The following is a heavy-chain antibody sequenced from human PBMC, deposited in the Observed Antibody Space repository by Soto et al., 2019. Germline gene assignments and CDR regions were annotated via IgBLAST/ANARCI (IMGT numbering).Heavy chain of an antibody. CDR3: ARDREYYYDSSGNYYYHYGLDV. J-gene: IGHJ6*02. Sequence: QVQLVESGAEVKKPGASVKVSCKASGYTFTDYGISWVRQAPGQGLEWMGWISGYNGNTKYAQKFQGRVTMTTDTPTNKAYMELRSLRSDDTAVYYCARDREYYYDSSGNYYYHYGLDVWGQGTTVTVS. CDR2: ISGYNGNT. V-gene: IGHV1-18*04. CDR1: GYTFTDYG. D-gene: IGHD3-22*01.